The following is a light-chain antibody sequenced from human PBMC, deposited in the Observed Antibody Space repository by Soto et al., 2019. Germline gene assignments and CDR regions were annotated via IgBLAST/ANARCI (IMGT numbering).Light chain of an antibody. CDR3: ATWDDSLKGV. J-gene: IGLJ1*01. V-gene: IGLV1-44*01. CDR1: TSNIGSHS. CDR2: TNN. Sequence: QSVLTQPPSASGTPGQRVTISCSGSTSNIGSHSVNWSQHLPGTAPKLLINTNNQRPSGVPDRFSGYKSGTSASLVISGLQSEDEADYYCATWDDSLKGVFGTGTKVTVL.